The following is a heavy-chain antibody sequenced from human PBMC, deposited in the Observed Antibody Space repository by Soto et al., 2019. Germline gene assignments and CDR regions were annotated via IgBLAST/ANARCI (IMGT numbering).Heavy chain of an antibody. V-gene: IGHV4-34*01. CDR1: GQSFSGHS. CDR2: INESGST. CDR3: ARGSGIVALPGELEDVKYDY. J-gene: IGHJ4*02. Sequence: QVQLQQWGAGLVKPSETLSLSCAVYGQSFSGHSWAWIRQPPGKGLEWIGEINESGSTYYNPSLKSQVTISTDTSKNQFSLKLSSVSAADTAAYFCARGSGIVALPGELEDVKYDYWGQGTLVNLSS. D-gene: IGHD1-1*01.